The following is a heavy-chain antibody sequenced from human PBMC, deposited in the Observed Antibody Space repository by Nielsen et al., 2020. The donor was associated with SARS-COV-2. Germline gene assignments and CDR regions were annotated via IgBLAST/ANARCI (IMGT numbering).Heavy chain of an antibody. J-gene: IGHJ4*01. D-gene: IGHD5-18*01. CDR2: IDKNSEYI. CDR3: GRDPGYNYVDY. Sequence: GESLKISCAASGFSFSTYSMTWVRQAPGKGLEWVAAIDKNSEYIHYADALRGRLTISRDYATNTLYLQMNSLRPDDTAVYYCGRDPGYNYVDYWGHGTLVTVSS. V-gene: IGHV3-21*04. CDR1: GFSFSTYS.